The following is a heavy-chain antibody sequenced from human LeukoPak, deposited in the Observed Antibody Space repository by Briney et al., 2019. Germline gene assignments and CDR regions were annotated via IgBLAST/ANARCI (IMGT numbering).Heavy chain of an antibody. Sequence: SETLSLTCAVYGGSFSGYYWGWIRQPPGKGLEWIGTIHYSGGTYYNPSLKSRVTISVDRSKNQFSLKLTSATAADTAVYYCARPYSNYVGNDAFAIWGQGTMVTVSS. CDR2: IHYSGGT. V-gene: IGHV4-34*01. D-gene: IGHD4-11*01. J-gene: IGHJ3*02. CDR3: ARPYSNYVGNDAFAI. CDR1: GGSFSGYY.